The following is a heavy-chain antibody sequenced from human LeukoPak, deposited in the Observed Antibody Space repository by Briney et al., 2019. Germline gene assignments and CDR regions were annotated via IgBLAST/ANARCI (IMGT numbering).Heavy chain of an antibody. Sequence: KASETLSLTCTVSGGSISSYYWSWIRQPPGKGLERIGYIYTSGSTNYNPSLKSRVTISVDTSKNQFSLKLSSVTAADTAVHYCARRDFWSGYLDYWGQGTLVTVSS. CDR3: ARRDFWSGYLDY. CDR2: IYTSGST. V-gene: IGHV4-4*09. J-gene: IGHJ4*02. CDR1: GGSISSYY. D-gene: IGHD3-3*01.